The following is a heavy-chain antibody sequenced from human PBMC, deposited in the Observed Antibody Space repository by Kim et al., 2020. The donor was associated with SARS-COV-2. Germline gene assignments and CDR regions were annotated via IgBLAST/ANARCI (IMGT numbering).Heavy chain of an antibody. V-gene: IGHV1-69*04. J-gene: IGHJ4*02. CDR2: IIPILGIA. Sequence: SVKVSCKASGGTFSSYAISWVRQAPGQGLEWMGRIIPILGIANYAQKFQGRVTITADKSTSTAYMELSSLRSEDTAVYYCARDLRQQLVRGKVVSYDYWGQGTLVTVSS. CDR1: GGTFSSYA. CDR3: ARDLRQQLVRGKVVSYDY. D-gene: IGHD6-13*01.